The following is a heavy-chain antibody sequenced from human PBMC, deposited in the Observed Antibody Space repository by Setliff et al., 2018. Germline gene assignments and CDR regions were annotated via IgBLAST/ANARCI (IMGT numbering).Heavy chain of an antibody. CDR1: GYIFNDFY. CDR2: TIPMFGTT. D-gene: IGHD3-22*01. CDR3: VREGVDSRSSTDYRYYMDV. V-gene: IGHV1-69*05. Sequence: GASVKVSCKASGYIFNDFYIHWVRQAPGQGLEWMGGTIPMFGTTEYAQKFQGRLTIITDESTNTAFMQLSSLRSDDTAVYYCVREGVDSRSSTDYRYYMDVWGKGTTVTVS. J-gene: IGHJ6*03.